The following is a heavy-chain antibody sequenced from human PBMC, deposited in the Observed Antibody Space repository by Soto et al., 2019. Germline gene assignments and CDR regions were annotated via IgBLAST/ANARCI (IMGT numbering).Heavy chain of an antibody. CDR2: ISSSSSTI. CDR3: ASEIVVVVAAGDAFDI. V-gene: IGHV3-48*01. Sequence: PGGSLRLSCAAPGFTFSSYSMNWVRQAPGKGLEWVSYISSSSSTIYYADSVKGRFTISRDNAKNSLYLQMNSLRAEDTAVYYCASEIVVVVAAGDAFDIWGQGTMVTVSS. CDR1: GFTFSSYS. D-gene: IGHD2-15*01. J-gene: IGHJ3*02.